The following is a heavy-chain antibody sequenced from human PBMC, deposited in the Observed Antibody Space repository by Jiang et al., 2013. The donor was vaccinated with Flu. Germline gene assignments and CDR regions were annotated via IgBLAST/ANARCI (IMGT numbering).Heavy chain of an antibody. CDR3: ARDRKMYYFDSSGHDDALDI. V-gene: IGHV4-38-2*02. CDR1: SSGELL. CDR2: IYHSGTT. D-gene: IGHD3-22*01. J-gene: IGHJ3*02. Sequence: SSGELLLGRGSGSPHGKGLEWIGSIYHSGTTYYNPSIKGRVTMSVDASKNQFSLKLSSVTASDTAVFYCARDRKMYYFDSSGHDDALDIWGQGTVVAVSS.